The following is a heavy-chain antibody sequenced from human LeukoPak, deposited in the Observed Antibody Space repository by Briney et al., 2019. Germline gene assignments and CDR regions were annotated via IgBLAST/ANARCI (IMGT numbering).Heavy chain of an antibody. D-gene: IGHD6-6*01. CDR1: GYTFTSYG. Sequence: ASVKVSCKASGYTFTSYGISWVRQAPGQGLEWMGWISAYNGNTNYAQKLQGRVTMTTDTSTSTAYMELRSLRSDDTAVYYCARERGFYSSSSGAFDIWGQGTMVTVSS. CDR3: ARERGFYSSSSGAFDI. CDR2: ISAYNGNT. J-gene: IGHJ3*02. V-gene: IGHV1-18*01.